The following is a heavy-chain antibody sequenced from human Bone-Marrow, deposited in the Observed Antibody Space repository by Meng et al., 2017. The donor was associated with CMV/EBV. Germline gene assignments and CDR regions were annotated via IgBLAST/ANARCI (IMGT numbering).Heavy chain of an antibody. V-gene: IGHV1-69*13. D-gene: IGHD2-21*01. CDR3: ARSCEVSAVVYHYYGLDF. Sequence: SVKVSCKVSAGTLSKHAMSRVRHAPGQGLEWMGGIITMLGPARYIEKFQGRVTITADEYTGTVYLELRSLRYGDTAVYYCARSCEVSAVVYHYYGLDFWGLGTTVTVSS. CDR2: IITMLGPA. J-gene: IGHJ6*02. CDR1: AGTLSKHA.